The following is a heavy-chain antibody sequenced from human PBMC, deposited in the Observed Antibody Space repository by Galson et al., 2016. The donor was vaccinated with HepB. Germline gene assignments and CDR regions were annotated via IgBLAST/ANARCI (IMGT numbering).Heavy chain of an antibody. D-gene: IGHD5-18*01. CDR1: GFTFDDYA. CDR3: AKALLDTALDPLDF. J-gene: IGHJ4*02. V-gene: IGHV3-9*01. Sequence: SLRLSCAASGFTFDDYAMHWVRQAPGMGLEWDSTISWNSGTTAYADSVKGRFTISRDNAKNSLYLQMNFLRPDDTAFYYCAKALLDTALDPLDFWGQGSLVTVSS. CDR2: ISWNSGTT.